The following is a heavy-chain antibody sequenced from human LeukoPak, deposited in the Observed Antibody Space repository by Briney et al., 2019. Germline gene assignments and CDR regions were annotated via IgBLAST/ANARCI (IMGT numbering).Heavy chain of an antibody. CDR2: INPSGGST. CDR1: GYTFTSYY. Sequence: ASVKVSCKASGYTFTSYYMHWVRQAPGQGLEWMGIINPSGGSTSYAQKFQGRVTMTRDTSTSTVYMEPSSLRSEDTAVYYCARVEMDSGSPFLFDYWGQGTLVTVSS. J-gene: IGHJ4*02. D-gene: IGHD1-26*01. V-gene: IGHV1-46*01. CDR3: ARVEMDSGSPFLFDY.